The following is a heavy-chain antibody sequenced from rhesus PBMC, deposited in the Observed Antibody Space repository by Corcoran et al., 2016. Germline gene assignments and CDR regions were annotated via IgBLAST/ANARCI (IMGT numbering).Heavy chain of an antibody. CDR2: IHGSGRNT. J-gene: IGHJ5-1*01. CDR3: ASDQGIGTSPGGFDV. CDR1: GDSISSYY. D-gene: IGHD1-32*01. V-gene: IGHV4-169*02. Sequence: QLQESGPGLVKPSETLSVTCAVSGDSISSYYWNWIRQAPGKGLEWIGYIHGSGRNTTYNPSLKSRVTLSVDTSKNQFSLKLNSVTAADTAVFYCASDQGIGTSPGGFDVWGAGVLVTVSS.